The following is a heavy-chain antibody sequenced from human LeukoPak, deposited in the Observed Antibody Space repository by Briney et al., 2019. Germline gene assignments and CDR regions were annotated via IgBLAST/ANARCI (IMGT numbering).Heavy chain of an antibody. CDR2: IHYSGST. D-gene: IGHD3-22*01. CDR1: GGSISSGSYY. J-gene: IGHJ4*02. CDR3: ARLNYYDSSGYYYAHYFDY. V-gene: IGHV4-39*01. Sequence: SETLSLTCTVSGGSISSGSYYWGWIRQPPGKGLELIGSIHYSGSTYYNPSLKSRVTISVDTSKNQFSLKLSSVTAADTAVYYCARLNYYDSSGYYYAHYFDYWGQGTLVTVSS.